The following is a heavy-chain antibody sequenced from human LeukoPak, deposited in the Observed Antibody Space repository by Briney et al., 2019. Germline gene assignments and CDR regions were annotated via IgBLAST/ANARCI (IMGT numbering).Heavy chain of an antibody. V-gene: IGHV2-70*04. Sequence: KESGPALVKPTQTLTLTCTFSGFSLSTSGMRVSWIRQHPGKALVRLARIDWDDDKFYSTSLKSRLSISKCTSKNQVVLTMTNRHRVDTATYYCAGKVATMRGWDAFDIWGQGTMVTVSS. CDR3: AGKVATMRGWDAFDI. J-gene: IGHJ3*02. CDR2: IDWDDDK. CDR1: GFSLSTSGMR. D-gene: IGHD5-12*01.